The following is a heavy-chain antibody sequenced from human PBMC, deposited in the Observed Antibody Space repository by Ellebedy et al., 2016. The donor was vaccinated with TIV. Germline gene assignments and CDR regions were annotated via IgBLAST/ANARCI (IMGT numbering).Heavy chain of an antibody. CDR1: GYMFTDYL. CDR2: INPRRGDT. D-gene: IGHD4-17*01. Sequence: ASVKVSCXTSGYMFTDYLFHWVRQAPGQGLEWLGWINPRRGDTKYSQKFQDRVTMTRDTSIRTVYMELTRLRSDDTAVYYCVTDENRGDYLFDYWGQGTLVTVSS. CDR3: VTDENRGDYLFDY. J-gene: IGHJ4*02. V-gene: IGHV1-2*02.